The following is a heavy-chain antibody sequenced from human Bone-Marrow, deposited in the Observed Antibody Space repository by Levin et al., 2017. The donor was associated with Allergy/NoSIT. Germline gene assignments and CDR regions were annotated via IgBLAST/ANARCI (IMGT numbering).Heavy chain of an antibody. CDR3: ASEFYYGSGSYDTDYFYYMDV. V-gene: IGHV3-21*01. D-gene: IGHD3-10*01. Sequence: GGSLRLSCVASGFSFRSFSLDWVRQAPGKGLEWVSSISSSSSHIHYSDSVKGRFTVSRDNAKNSLYLQMNSLRVEDTAVYYCASEFYYGSGSYDTDYFYYMDVWGKGTTVTVSS. CDR2: ISSSSSHI. CDR1: GFSFRSFS. J-gene: IGHJ6*03.